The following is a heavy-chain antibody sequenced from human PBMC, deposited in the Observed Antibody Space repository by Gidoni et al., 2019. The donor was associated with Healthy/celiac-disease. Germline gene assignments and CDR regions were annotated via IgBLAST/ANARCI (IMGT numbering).Heavy chain of an antibody. CDR3: ARGSDWLLDY. CDR2: INHSGST. D-gene: IGHD3-9*01. Sequence: QVQLQQWGAGLLKPSETLSLTCAVYGGSFSGYYWSWIRQPPGKGLEWIGEINHSGSTNYNPSLKSRVTISVDTSKNQFSLKLSSVTAADTAVYYCARGSDWLLDYWGQGTLVTVSS. V-gene: IGHV4-34*01. J-gene: IGHJ4*02. CDR1: GGSFSGYY.